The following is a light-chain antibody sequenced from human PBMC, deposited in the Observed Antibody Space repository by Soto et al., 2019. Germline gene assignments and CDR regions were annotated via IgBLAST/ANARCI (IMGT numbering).Light chain of an antibody. CDR3: QQYNSYS. CDR1: QSISNW. V-gene: IGKV1-5*01. J-gene: IGKJ1*01. CDR2: HAS. Sequence: DVKMTQSPATLPTSVGGSVKITCRASQSISNWLAWYQQKPGTAPKVLTYHASNLQSGVPSRFSGSGSGTEFTLTIRSLQPDDFATYYCQQYNSYSFGQGTKVDIK.